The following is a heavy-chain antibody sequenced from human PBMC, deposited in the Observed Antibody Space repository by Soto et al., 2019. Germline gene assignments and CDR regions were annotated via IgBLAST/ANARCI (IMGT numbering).Heavy chain of an antibody. J-gene: IGHJ5*01. V-gene: IGHV1-69*06. CDR1: GGTFSTYA. CDR2: IIPMCGTA. CDR3: ARDEGGSGYQLDS. D-gene: IGHD3-22*01. Sequence: QVQLVQSGAEVKKPGSSVKVSCKASGGTFSTYATSWVRQAPGQGLEWMGMIIPMCGTANYAQKFQGRVTITADKSTSTAYMELSSRRSEDTAVYYCARDEGGSGYQLDSWGQGTLVTVSS.